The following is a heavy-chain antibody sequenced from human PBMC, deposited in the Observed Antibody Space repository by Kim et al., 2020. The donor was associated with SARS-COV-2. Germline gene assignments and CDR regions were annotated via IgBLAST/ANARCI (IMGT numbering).Heavy chain of an antibody. D-gene: IGHD6-13*01. CDR2: IIPIFGTA. V-gene: IGHV1-69*13. CDR3: ARDLGRDYSSSWTNWFDP. CDR1: GGTFSSYA. Sequence: SVKVSCKASGGTFSSYAISWVRQAPGQGLEWMGGIIPIFGTANYAQKFQGRVTITADESTSTAYMELSSLRSEDTAVYYCARDLGRDYSSSWTNWFDPWGQGTLVTVSS. J-gene: IGHJ5*02.